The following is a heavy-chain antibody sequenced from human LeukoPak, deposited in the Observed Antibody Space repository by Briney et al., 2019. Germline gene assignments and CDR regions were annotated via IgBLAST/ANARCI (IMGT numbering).Heavy chain of an antibody. V-gene: IGHV4-39*07. CDR3: ARVSRMVRGVNGAFDI. Sequence: SETLSLTCTVSGGSISSSSYYWGWIRQPPGKGLEWIGSIYYSGSTYYNPSLKNRVTISVDTSKNQFSLKLSSVTAADTAVYYCARVSRMVRGVNGAFDIWGQGTMVTVSS. CDR2: IYYSGST. CDR1: GGSISSSSYY. J-gene: IGHJ3*02. D-gene: IGHD3-10*01.